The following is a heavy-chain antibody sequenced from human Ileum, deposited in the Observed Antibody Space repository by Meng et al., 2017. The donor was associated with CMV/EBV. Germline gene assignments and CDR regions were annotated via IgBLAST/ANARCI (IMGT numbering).Heavy chain of an antibody. Sequence: SETLSLTCAVYGGSFSGYYWSWIRQPPGKGLEWIGEINHSGSTNYNPSLKSRVTISVDTSKNQFSLKLSSVTAADTAVYYCARSRGSAFRYYYYDMDVWGQGTTVTVSS. CDR1: GGSFSGYY. CDR3: ARSRGSAFRYYYYDMDV. D-gene: IGHD1-26*01. V-gene: IGHV4-34*01. CDR2: INHSGST. J-gene: IGHJ6*02.